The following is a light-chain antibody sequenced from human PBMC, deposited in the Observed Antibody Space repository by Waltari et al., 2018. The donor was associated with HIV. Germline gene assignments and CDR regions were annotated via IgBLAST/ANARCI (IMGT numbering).Light chain of an antibody. CDR3: QVWDDSADI. V-gene: IGLV3-21*02. Sequence: SYVLTQPPSVSVAPGQTDSITCGGRNIEFKSVAWYQQKSGKAPVLVGLGDYRRPSGIPERFSGSNSGITATLTITRVEAGDEADFYCQVWDDSADIFGGGTKLTVL. CDR1: NIEFKS. J-gene: IGLJ2*01. CDR2: GDY.